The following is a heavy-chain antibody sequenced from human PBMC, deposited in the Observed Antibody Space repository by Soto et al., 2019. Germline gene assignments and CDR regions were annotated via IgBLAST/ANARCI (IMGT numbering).Heavy chain of an antibody. Sequence: SETLSLTCTVSGGSISSSSYYWGWIRQPPGKGLEWIGSIYYSGSTYYNPSLKSRVTISVDTSKNQFSLKLSSVTAADTAVYYCARLVDFWSGYYMDVWDKGTTVTVSS. J-gene: IGHJ6*03. V-gene: IGHV4-39*01. CDR1: GGSISSSSYY. CDR3: ARLVDFWSGYYMDV. D-gene: IGHD3-3*01. CDR2: IYYSGST.